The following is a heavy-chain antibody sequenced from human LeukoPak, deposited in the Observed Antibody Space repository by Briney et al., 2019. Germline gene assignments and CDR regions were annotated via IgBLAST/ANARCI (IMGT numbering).Heavy chain of an antibody. J-gene: IGHJ4*02. CDR1: GFTFSTYS. Sequence: PGGSLRLSCAASGFTFSTYSMNWVRQAPGKGLEWVSSISSSSSYIYYADSVKGRFTISRDNAKNSLYLQMNSLRAEDTAVYYCASHRMEYGDHEVDYWGQGTLVTVSS. CDR3: ASHRMEYGDHEVDY. V-gene: IGHV3-21*03. CDR2: ISSSSSYI. D-gene: IGHD4-17*01.